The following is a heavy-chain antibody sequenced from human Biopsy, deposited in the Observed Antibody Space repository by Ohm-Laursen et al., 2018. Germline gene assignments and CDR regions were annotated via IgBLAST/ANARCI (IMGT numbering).Heavy chain of an antibody. CDR1: GGMFNSYT. D-gene: IGHD5-12*01. J-gene: IGHJ2*01. V-gene: IGHV1-69*06. Sequence: SSVKVSCKASGGMFNSYTINWLRQAPGQGLQWMGGIMSLYNTTNYAQKFWDRITVTADKSTDTVYMTLSSLTSEDTAVYFCARGLGGYDYWYFDLWGRGTLVIVSS. CDR2: IMSLYNTT. CDR3: ARGLGGYDYWYFDL.